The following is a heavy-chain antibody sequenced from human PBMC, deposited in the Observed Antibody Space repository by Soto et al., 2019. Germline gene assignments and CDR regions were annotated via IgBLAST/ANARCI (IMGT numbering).Heavy chain of an antibody. D-gene: IGHD2-2*01. CDR1: A. Sequence: AINWVGKAPGEGLEWVSGISGSGGTTYYADSVKGRFTISRDNSKNTVFLQMNSLRAEDTAVYYCARDLGYCSSTGCPDFYAMDVWGQATTVTLSS. CDR3: ARDLGYCSSTGCPDFYAMDV. V-gene: IGHV3-23*01. J-gene: IGHJ6*02. CDR2: ISGSGGTT.